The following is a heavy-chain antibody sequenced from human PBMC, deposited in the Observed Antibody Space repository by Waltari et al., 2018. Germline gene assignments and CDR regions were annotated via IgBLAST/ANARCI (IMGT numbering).Heavy chain of an antibody. J-gene: IGHJ5*02. V-gene: IGHV3-30*02. CDR1: GFTFSSYG. CDR3: AKDARAVAGLNWFDP. CDR2: IRFEGSNK. Sequence: QVQLVESGGGVVQPGGSLRLSCAASGFTFSSYGIHWVRQAPGKGLEWVAFIRFEGSNKYYTDDVKGRVTISRDNAKNTLYLQMNSRRAEDTAVYYCAKDARAVAGLNWFDPWGQGTLVTVSS. D-gene: IGHD6-19*01.